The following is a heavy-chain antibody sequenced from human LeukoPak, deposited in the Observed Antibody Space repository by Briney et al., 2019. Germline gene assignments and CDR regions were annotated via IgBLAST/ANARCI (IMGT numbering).Heavy chain of an antibody. V-gene: IGHV3-9*01. Sequence: PGGSLRLSRAASGFTFDDYAMHCARQPPGKARGWGSGIGWNSGGIVYAVSVKGRFTISRDNAKNSLYLQMNSLGAEDTALYYCVKVTAAGFVDHWGQGTLVTVSS. CDR1: GFTFDDYA. D-gene: IGHD6-13*01. J-gene: IGHJ4*02. CDR2: IGWNSGGI. CDR3: VKVTAAGFVDH.